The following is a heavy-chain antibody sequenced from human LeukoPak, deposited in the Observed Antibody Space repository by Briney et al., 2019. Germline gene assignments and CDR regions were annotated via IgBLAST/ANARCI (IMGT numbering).Heavy chain of an antibody. V-gene: IGHV4-39*01. J-gene: IGHJ6*03. Sequence: SETLSLTCTVSGDSISSSSYYWGWVRQPPGKGLEWLGSIYYSGSTYYNPSLQSRVTISVDTSKIQFSLKLGSVTAADTSVYYCARQDLYYYYMDVWGKGTTVTVSS. CDR2: IYYSGST. CDR3: ARQDLYYYYMDV. CDR1: GDSISSSSYY.